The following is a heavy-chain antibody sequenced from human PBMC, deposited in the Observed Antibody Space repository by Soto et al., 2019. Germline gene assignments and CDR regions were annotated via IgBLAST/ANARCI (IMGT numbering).Heavy chain of an antibody. J-gene: IGHJ5*02. Sequence: SVKVSCKASGGTFSSYTISWVRQAPGQGLEWMGRIIPILGIANYAQKFQGRVTITADKSTSTAYMELSSLRSEDTAVYYCAREMGYCSSTSCYFSLLAPCGQGTLVTGSS. CDR3: AREMGYCSSTSCYFSLLAP. D-gene: IGHD2-2*01. CDR1: GGTFSSYT. CDR2: IIPILGIA. V-gene: IGHV1-69*04.